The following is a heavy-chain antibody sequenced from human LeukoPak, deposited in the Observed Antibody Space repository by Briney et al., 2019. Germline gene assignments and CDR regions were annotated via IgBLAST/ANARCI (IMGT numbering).Heavy chain of an antibody. CDR1: GGTFSGYS. V-gene: IGHV1-69*13. CDR2: IIPIFDTA. Sequence: GASVKVSCKASGGTFSGYSISWVRQAPGQGLEWMGGIIPIFDTADYAQKFQGRVTITADESTSTAYMELSSLRSEDTAVFYCARISLGAIWGYYYGMDVWGQGTTVTVSS. J-gene: IGHJ6*02. CDR3: ARISLGAIWGYYYGMDV. D-gene: IGHD1-26*01.